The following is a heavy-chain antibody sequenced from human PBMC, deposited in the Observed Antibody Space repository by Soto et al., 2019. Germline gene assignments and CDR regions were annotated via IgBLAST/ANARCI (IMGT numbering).Heavy chain of an antibody. J-gene: IGHJ6*02. D-gene: IGHD2-2*01. CDR1: RGTFSSYT. CDR3: AREVVPAAILGYYYGMYV. CDR2: IIPILGIA. V-gene: IGHV1-69*08. Sequence: QVQLVQSGAEVKKPGSSVKVSCKASRGTFSSYTISWVRQAPGQGLEWMGRIIPILGIANYAQKFQGRVTITADKSTSTAYMELSSLRSEDTAVYYCAREVVPAAILGYYYGMYVWGQGTTVTVSS.